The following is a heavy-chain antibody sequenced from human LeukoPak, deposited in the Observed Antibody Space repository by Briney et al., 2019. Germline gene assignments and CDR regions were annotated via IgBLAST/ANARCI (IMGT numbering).Heavy chain of an antibody. D-gene: IGHD3-9*01. CDR3: ARDYYDISTGYRNLYYFDY. Sequence: SETLSLTCAVYGGSFSGYYWSWIRQPPGKGLEWIGEINHSGSTYYNPSLKTRGTISEDTSNNQFSLKLSSVTAADTAVYYCARDYYDISTGYRNLYYFDYWGQGTLDTVSS. CDR1: GGSFSGYY. V-gene: IGHV4-34*01. J-gene: IGHJ4*02. CDR2: INHSGST.